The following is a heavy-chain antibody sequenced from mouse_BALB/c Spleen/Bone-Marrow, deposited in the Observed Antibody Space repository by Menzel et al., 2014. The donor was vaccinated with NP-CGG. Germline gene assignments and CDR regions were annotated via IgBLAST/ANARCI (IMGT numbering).Heavy chain of an antibody. V-gene: IGHV2-9*02. CDR1: GFSLTSYG. Sequence: VKLMESGPGLVAPPQSLSITCTVSGFSLTSYGVHWVRQPPGKGLEWLGVIWAGGSTNYNSALMSRLSISKDNSKSQVFLKMNSLQTDDTAMYYCAREGSTMITTPFAYWGQGTLVTVSA. D-gene: IGHD2-4*01. J-gene: IGHJ3*01. CDR3: AREGSTMITTPFAY. CDR2: IWAGGST.